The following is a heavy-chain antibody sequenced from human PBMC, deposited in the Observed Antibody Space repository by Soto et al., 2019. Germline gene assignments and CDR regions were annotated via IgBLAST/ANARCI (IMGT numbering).Heavy chain of an antibody. CDR1: GGSVSSASFY. D-gene: IGHD3-22*01. V-gene: IGHV4-61*01. CDR2: IYYTGVT. J-gene: IGHJ2*01. Sequence: QVQLQESGPGLVKPSETLSLTCSVSGGSVSSASFYWTWIRQAPGTGLEYIGYIYYTGVTNYNPSLSSRVTISLDTPKNQFSLKLNSMTAADTAVYYCVGVLDSSWYADLWGRGPLVTVSS. CDR3: VGVLDSSWYADL.